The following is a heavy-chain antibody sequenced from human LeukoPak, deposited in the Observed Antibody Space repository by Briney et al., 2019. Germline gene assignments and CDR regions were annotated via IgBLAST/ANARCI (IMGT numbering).Heavy chain of an antibody. CDR3: AVGIAVAGYDY. D-gene: IGHD6-19*01. Sequence: SVKVSCKASGGTFSSYAISWVRQAPGQGLEWMGRIIPIFGTANYAQKFQGRVTITTDESTSTAYMELSSLRSDDTAVYYCAVGIAVAGYDYWGQGTLVTVSS. CDR2: IIPIFGTA. CDR1: GGTFSSYA. J-gene: IGHJ4*02. V-gene: IGHV1-69*05.